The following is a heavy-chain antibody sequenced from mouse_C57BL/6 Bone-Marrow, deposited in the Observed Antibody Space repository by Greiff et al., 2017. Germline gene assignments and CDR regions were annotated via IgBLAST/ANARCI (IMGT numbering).Heavy chain of an antibody. CDR3: GNGAMDY. CDR1: GYSITSGYY. CDR2: ISYDGSN. D-gene: IGHD2-1*01. V-gene: IGHV3-6*01. Sequence: EVKLVESGPGLVKPSQSLSLTCSVTGYSITSGYYWNWIRQFPGNKLELMCYISYDGSNNYNPSLKNRISITRDTSKNQFFLKLNSVTTEDTATYYCGNGAMDYWGQGTSVTVSS. J-gene: IGHJ4*01.